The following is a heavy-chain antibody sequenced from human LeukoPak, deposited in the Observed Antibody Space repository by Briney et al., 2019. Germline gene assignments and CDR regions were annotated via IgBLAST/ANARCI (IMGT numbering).Heavy chain of an antibody. V-gene: IGHV4-34*01. CDR2: INHSGST. J-gene: IGHJ6*03. CDR3: ARGLGRRSVYYYYYMDV. Sequence: SETLSLTCAVYGGSFSGYYWSWIRQPPGKGLEWIGEINHSGSTNYNPSLKSRVTISVDTSKNQFSLKLSSMTAADTAVYYCARGLGRRSVYYYYYMDVWGKGTTVTVSS. CDR1: GGSFSGYY. D-gene: IGHD1-26*01.